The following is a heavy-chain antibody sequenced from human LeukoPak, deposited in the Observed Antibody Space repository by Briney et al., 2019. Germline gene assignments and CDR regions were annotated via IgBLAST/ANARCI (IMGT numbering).Heavy chain of an antibody. D-gene: IGHD1-26*01. CDR3: ARNHPIVGATFDY. CDR2: IYHSGST. V-gene: IGHV4-4*02. J-gene: IGHJ4*02. CDR1: GGSISSSNW. Sequence: SETLSLTCAVSGGSISSSNWWSWVRQPPGKGLEWIGEIYHSGSTNYNPSLKSRVTISVDTSKNQFSLKLSSVTAADTAVYYCARNHPIVGATFDYWGQGTLVTVSS.